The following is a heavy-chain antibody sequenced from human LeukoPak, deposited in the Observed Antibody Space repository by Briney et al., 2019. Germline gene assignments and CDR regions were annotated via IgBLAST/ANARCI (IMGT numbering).Heavy chain of an antibody. Sequence: GASVKVSCKASGYTFTSYYMHWVRQAPGQGLEWMGIINPSGGSTSYAQKFQGRVTMTRDTSTSTVYMELSSLRSEDTAVYYCARGIISGGPHWYFDLWGRGTLVTVSS. CDR1: GYTFTSYY. V-gene: IGHV1-46*01. D-gene: IGHD6-19*01. J-gene: IGHJ2*01. CDR2: INPSGGST. CDR3: ARGIISGGPHWYFDL.